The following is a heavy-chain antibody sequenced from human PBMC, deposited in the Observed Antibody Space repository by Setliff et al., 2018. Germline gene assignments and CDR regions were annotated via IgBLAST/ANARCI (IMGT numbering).Heavy chain of an antibody. CDR1: GYSFTSYW. Sequence: PGESLKISCKASGYSFTSYWIGWVRQMPGKGLEWLGIIYSSDSHTRYSPSFQGQVRFSVDKSISTAYLQWSSLQASDTATYYCARVVGADGMGVDYWGQGTLVTVSS. V-gene: IGHV5-51*01. CDR3: ARVVGADGMGVDY. D-gene: IGHD2-15*01. J-gene: IGHJ4*02. CDR2: IYSSDSHT.